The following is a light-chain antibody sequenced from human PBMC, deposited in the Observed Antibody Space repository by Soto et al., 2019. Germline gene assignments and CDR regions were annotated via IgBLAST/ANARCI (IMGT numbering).Light chain of an antibody. V-gene: IGLV1-44*01. CDR3: AAWDDRLDVSV. Sequence: QAVLTQPPSASGSPCQIVAISCSGSSSNIGSNTVTWYQQLHGTSPKLLIYSTSQRSSGVPGRFSGSKSGASASLSSSGLQSEDEADYYCAAWDDRLDVSVFGTGNTVPVL. CDR1: SSNIGSNT. CDR2: STS. J-gene: IGLJ1*01.